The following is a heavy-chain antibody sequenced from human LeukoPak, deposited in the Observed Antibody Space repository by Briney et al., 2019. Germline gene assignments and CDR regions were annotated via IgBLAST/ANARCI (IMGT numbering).Heavy chain of an antibody. Sequence: SETLSLTCTVSGGSISSYYWSWLRQPPGKGLEWIGYIYTSGSTNYNPSLKSRVTISADTSKNQFSLKLSSVTAADTAVYYCARSSRGYSARGYYYYYMDVWGKGTTVTVSS. CDR1: GGSISSYY. D-gene: IGHD1-26*01. CDR2: IYTSGST. J-gene: IGHJ6*03. CDR3: ARSSRGYSARGYYYYYMDV. V-gene: IGHV4-4*09.